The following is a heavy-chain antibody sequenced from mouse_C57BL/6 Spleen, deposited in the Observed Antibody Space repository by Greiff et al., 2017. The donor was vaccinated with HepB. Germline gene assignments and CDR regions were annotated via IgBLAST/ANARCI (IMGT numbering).Heavy chain of an antibody. V-gene: IGHV5-4*01. CDR1: GFTFSSYA. CDR3: ARDLNGNYDYAMDY. Sequence: EVKVVESGGGLVKPGGSLKLSCAASGFTFSSYAMSWVRQTPEKRLEWVATISDGGSYTYYPDNVKGRFTISRDNAKNNLYLQMSHLKSEDTAMYYCARDLNGNYDYAMDYWGQGTSVTVSS. D-gene: IGHD2-1*01. J-gene: IGHJ4*01. CDR2: ISDGGSYT.